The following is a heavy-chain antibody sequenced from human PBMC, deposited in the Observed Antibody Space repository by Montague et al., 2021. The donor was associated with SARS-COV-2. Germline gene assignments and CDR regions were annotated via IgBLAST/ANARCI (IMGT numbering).Heavy chain of an antibody. V-gene: IGHV4-34*01. CDR2: INRSGST. J-gene: IGHJ5*02. Sequence: SETLSLTCAVSGGSFSDNFWTWIRQTPGKGLEWIGEINRSGSTNYNLSLKSRLSISIDTSKTQFYLNLRSSTAADTAIYYCARIGYYDRSGFSDFVRWFDPWDPGTLVTVSS. D-gene: IGHD3-22*01. CDR1: GGSFSDNF. CDR3: ARIGYYDRSGFSDFVRWFDP.